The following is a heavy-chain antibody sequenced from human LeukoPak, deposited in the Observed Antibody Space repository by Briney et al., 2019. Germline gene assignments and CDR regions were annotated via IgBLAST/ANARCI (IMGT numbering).Heavy chain of an antibody. D-gene: IGHD3-10*01. Sequence: PGGSLRLSCAASGFTFSSYAMHWVRQAPGKGLEYVSAISSNGVSTYYANSVKGRFTISRDNSKKTLYLQMGSLRAEDMAVYYCARGSHYYGSGSYLILDTFDHWGQGTLVTVSS. CDR2: ISSNGVST. CDR1: GFTFSSYA. CDR3: ARGSHYYGSGSYLILDTFDH. J-gene: IGHJ4*02. V-gene: IGHV3-64*01.